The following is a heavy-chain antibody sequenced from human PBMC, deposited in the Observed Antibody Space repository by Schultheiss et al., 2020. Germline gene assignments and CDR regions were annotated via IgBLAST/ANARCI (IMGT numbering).Heavy chain of an antibody. CDR1: GFTFSTYW. J-gene: IGHJ4*02. V-gene: IGHV3-30-3*01. CDR3: ARGGTTVTTEPSVDYFDY. CDR2: ISYDGSNK. D-gene: IGHD4-17*01. Sequence: GGSLRLSCVASGFTFSTYWMSWVRQAPGKGLEWVAVISYDGSNKYYADSVKGRFTISRDNSKNTLYLQMNSLRAEDTAVYYCARGGTTVTTEPSVDYFDYWGQGTLVNVYS.